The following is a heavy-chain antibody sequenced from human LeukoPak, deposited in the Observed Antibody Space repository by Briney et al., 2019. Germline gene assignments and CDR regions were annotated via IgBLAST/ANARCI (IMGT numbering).Heavy chain of an antibody. D-gene: IGHD6-13*01. CDR3: AGGSSWTYNWFDP. J-gene: IGHJ5*02. CDR1: GGTFSSYA. CDR2: IIPIFGTA. V-gene: IGHV1-69*05. Sequence: ASVKVSCKASGGTFSSYAISWVRQAPGQGLEWMGGIIPIFGTANYAQKFQGRVTITTDESTSTAYMELSSLRSEDTAVCYCAGGSSWTYNWFDPWGQGTLVTVSS.